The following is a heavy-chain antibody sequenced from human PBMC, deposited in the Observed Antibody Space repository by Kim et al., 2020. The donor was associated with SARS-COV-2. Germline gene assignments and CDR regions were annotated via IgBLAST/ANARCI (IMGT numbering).Heavy chain of an antibody. J-gene: IGHJ4*01. CDR1: GVSISSISYY. D-gene: IGHD3-22*01. V-gene: IGHV4-39*06. CDR3: ARVVWYADRSANVHHF. Sequence: SETLSLTCNVSGVSISSISYYWAWVRQPPGKGLEWIGTIYFSGNAYYNPSLKSRVTMSRDTAQNFFSLRLTSVIAADTAIYYCARVVWYADRSANVHHF. CDR2: IYFSGNA.